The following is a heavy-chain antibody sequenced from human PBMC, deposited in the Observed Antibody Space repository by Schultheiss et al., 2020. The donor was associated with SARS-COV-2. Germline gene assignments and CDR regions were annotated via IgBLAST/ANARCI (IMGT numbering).Heavy chain of an antibody. Sequence: SETLSLTCTVSGGSISSYYWSWIRQPPGKGLEWIGYIYYSGSTNYNPSLKSRVTISVDTSKNQFSLKLSSVTAADTAVYYCARVWSAVGAYYFDYWGQGTLVTVSS. CDR3: ARVWSAVGAYYFDY. V-gene: IGHV4-59*01. D-gene: IGHD1-26*01. CDR1: GGSISSYY. CDR2: IYYSGST. J-gene: IGHJ4*02.